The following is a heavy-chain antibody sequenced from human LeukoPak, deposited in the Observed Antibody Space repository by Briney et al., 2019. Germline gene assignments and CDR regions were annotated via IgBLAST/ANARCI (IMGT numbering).Heavy chain of an antibody. CDR1: GFPFSSHG. CDR2: ISPGGPT. CDR3: AKDGAWLRFDD. D-gene: IGHD5-12*01. J-gene: IGHJ4*02. Sequence: PGGSLRLSCAGSGFPFSSHGMSWVRQAPGKGLEWVSGISPGGPTYYADSVKGRFSISRDDSKNTFYLQMINLRAEDTAVYYCAKDGAWLRFDDWGQGILVTVSS. V-gene: IGHV3-23*01.